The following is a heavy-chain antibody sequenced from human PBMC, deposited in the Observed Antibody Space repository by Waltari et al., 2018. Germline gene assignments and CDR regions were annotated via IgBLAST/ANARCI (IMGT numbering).Heavy chain of an antibody. CDR2: IKQDGSEK. V-gene: IGHV3-7*01. Sequence: EVQLVESGGGLVQPGGSLRLFCAASGFTFSSSWLSWVRTAPGKGLEWVANIKQDGSEKYYVDSVKGRFTISRDNAKNSLYLQMNSLRAEDTAVYYCARDPKATKGVKDYWGQGTLVTVSS. CDR1: GFTFSSSW. D-gene: IGHD2-8*01. CDR3: ARDPKATKGVKDY. J-gene: IGHJ4*02.